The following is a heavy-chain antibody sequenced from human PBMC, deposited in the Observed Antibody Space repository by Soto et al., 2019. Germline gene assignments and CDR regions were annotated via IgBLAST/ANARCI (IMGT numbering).Heavy chain of an antibody. CDR2: IYHSGST. Sequence: SETLSLTCAVSGYSISSGYYWGWIRQSPGKGLEWIGSIYHSGSTYYNPSLKSRVVISVDTSKNQFSLKLSSVTAADTAVYYCARLAPIAAADGMDVWGQGTTVTV. J-gene: IGHJ6*02. CDR1: GYSISSGYY. V-gene: IGHV4-38-2*01. CDR3: ARLAPIAAADGMDV. D-gene: IGHD6-13*01.